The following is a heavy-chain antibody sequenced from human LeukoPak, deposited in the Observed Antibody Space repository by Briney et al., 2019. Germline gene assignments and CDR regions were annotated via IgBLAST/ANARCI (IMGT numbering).Heavy chain of an antibody. CDR2: ISSSSSTI. CDR3: ARGYCSGGSCSLGTFDY. D-gene: IGHD2-15*01. V-gene: IGHV3-48*01. CDR1: GFTFSSYS. J-gene: IGHJ4*02. Sequence: PGGSLRLSCAASGFTFSSYSMNWVRQAPGKGLEWVSYISSSSSTIYYADSVKGRFTISRDNAKNSLYLQMNSLRAEDTAVYYCARGYCSGGSCSLGTFDYWGQGTLVTVSS.